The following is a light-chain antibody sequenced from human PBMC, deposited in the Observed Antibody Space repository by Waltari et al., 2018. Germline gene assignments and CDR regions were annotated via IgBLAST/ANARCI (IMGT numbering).Light chain of an antibody. CDR1: SSNIGSNS. V-gene: IGLV1-47*02. CDR3: VAWESSLSSLF. J-gene: IGLJ7*01. Sequence: QSVLTQPPSASGAPGQSVAISCSGNSSNIGSNSVYWYQRLPGTAPKLLIYGNNHRPSEVPDRFAGAKSGTAASLAITCLRSEDEADYFCVAWESSLSSLFFGGGTRLSIL. CDR2: GNN.